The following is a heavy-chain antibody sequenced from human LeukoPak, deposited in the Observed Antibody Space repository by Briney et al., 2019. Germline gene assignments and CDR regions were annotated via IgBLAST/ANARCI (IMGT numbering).Heavy chain of an antibody. CDR2: ISSSSSYI. J-gene: IGHJ1*01. CDR1: GFTFSSYS. CDR3: ARDRTVTTLPEYFQH. Sequence: PGGSLRLSCAASGFTFSSYSMNWVRQAPGKGLEWVSSISSSSSYIYYADSVKGRFTISRDNAKNSLYLQMNSLRAEDTAVYYCARDRTVTTLPEYFQHWGQGTLVTVSS. V-gene: IGHV3-21*01. D-gene: IGHD4-17*01.